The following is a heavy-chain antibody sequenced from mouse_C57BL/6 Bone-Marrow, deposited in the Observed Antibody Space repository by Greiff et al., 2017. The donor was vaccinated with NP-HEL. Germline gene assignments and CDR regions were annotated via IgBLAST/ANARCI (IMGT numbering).Heavy chain of an antibody. J-gene: IGHJ2*01. V-gene: IGHV1-15*01. Sequence: QVQLKESGAELVRPGASVTLSCKASGYTFTDYEMHWVKQTPVHGLEWIGAIDPETGGTAYNQKFKGKAILTADKSSSTAYMELRSLTSEDSAVYYCTKRGYYYGSSYENDYWGQGTTLTVSS. CDR2: IDPETGGT. CDR3: TKRGYYYGSSYENDY. CDR1: GYTFTDYE. D-gene: IGHD1-1*01.